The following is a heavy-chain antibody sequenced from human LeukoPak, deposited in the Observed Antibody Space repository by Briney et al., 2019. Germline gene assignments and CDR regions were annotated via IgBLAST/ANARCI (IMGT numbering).Heavy chain of an antibody. CDR2: ISSSSSYI. J-gene: IGHJ4*02. Sequence: GGSLRLSCAASGFTFSSYSMNWVRQAPGKGLEWVSSISSSSSYIYYADSVKGRFTISRDNAKNSLYLQMNSLRAEDTAVYYCARADKGGSYFRGWGQGTLVTVSS. CDR1: GFTFSSYS. D-gene: IGHD1-26*01. V-gene: IGHV3-21*01. CDR3: ARADKGGSYFRG.